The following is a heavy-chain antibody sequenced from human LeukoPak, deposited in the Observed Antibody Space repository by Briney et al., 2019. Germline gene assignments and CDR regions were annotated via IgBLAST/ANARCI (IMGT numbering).Heavy chain of an antibody. V-gene: IGHV4-39*07. CDR2: IYYSGST. D-gene: IGHD6-19*01. Sequence: SETLSLTCTVSGGSISSSSYYWGWIRQPPGKGLEWIGSIYYSGSTYYNPSLKSRVTISVDTSKNQFSLKLGSVTAADTAVYYCARAPSQWLVPDYYYYYGMDVWGQGTTVTVSS. CDR1: GGSISSSSYY. J-gene: IGHJ6*02. CDR3: ARAPSQWLVPDYYYYYGMDV.